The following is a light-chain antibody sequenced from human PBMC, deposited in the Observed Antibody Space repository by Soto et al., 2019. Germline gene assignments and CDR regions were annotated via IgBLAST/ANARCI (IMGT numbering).Light chain of an antibody. CDR3: SSYAGSNNLV. CDR2: EVN. Sequence: QSALTKPPSASGSPGQSVTISCTGTSSDIGGYDYVSWYQQHPGKAPKLIIYEVNKRPSGVPDRFSGSKSGNTASLTVSGLQAEDEDDYYCSSYAGSNNLVFAGGTKVTVL. J-gene: IGLJ3*02. CDR1: SSDIGGYDY. V-gene: IGLV2-8*01.